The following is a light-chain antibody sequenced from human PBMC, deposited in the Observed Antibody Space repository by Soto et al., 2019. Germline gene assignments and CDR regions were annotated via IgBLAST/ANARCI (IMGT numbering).Light chain of an antibody. V-gene: IGKV3-11*01. CDR3: QQRSDWLT. J-gene: IGKJ4*01. CDR1: ESVSSY. CDR2: DIS. Sequence: EVVLTQSPATLSLSPGERATLSCRASESVSSYLAWYQQKPGQAPRLLIYDISNRATGIPARFSGSGSGTDFTLTSSSLEPEDFAVYYCQQRSDWLTFGGGTKVEIK.